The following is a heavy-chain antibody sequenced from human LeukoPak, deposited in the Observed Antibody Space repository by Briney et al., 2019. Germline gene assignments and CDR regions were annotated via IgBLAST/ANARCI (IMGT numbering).Heavy chain of an antibody. V-gene: IGHV3-53*01. CDR2: IYRGGST. CDR3: ARLGGYEDS. J-gene: IGHJ4*02. D-gene: IGHD1-26*01. CDR1: GFTVSSIY. Sequence: GGSLRLSCAASGFTVSSIYMSWVRQAPGKGLEWVSIIYRGGSTYYADSVKGRFAVSRDNSKNTLYLQMNSLRADDTAVYYCARLGGYEDSWGQGTLVTVSS.